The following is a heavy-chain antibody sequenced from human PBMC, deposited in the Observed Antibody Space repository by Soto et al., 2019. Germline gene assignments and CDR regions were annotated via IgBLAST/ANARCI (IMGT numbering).Heavy chain of an antibody. CDR2: IWYDGSNN. D-gene: IGHD7-27*01. Sequence: GGSLRLSCAASGFTFSSYGMHWVRQAPGKGLEWVALIWYDGSNNYYADSVKGRFTVSRDNSRNTLSLQMNSLRAEDTAVYYCARGTGNYYYSMDVWGQGTTVTVSS. V-gene: IGHV3-30*02. J-gene: IGHJ6*02. CDR1: GFTFSSYG. CDR3: ARGTGNYYYSMDV.